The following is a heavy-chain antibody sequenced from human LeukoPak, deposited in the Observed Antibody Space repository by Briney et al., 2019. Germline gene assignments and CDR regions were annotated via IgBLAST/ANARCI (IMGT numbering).Heavy chain of an antibody. V-gene: IGHV3-33*02. J-gene: IGHJ6*03. CDR1: GFTFSNYG. D-gene: IGHD5-24*01. Sequence: GGSLRLSCAASGFTFSNYGMHWVRQAPGKGLEWLAIMWYDGSIKYYADSAKGRFTISRDNSKNTVFLQMNSLRAEDTAVYYCARGRDGYNYYYYYYMDVWGKGTRSPSP. CDR2: MWYDGSIK. CDR3: ARGRDGYNYYYYYYMDV.